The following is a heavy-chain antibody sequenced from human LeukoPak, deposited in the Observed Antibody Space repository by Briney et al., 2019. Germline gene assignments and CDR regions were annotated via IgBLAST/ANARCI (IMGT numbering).Heavy chain of an antibody. Sequence: SETLSLTCTVSGGSISSYYWSWIRQPPGKGLEWIGYIYYSGSTNYNPSLKSRVTISVDTSKNQFSLKLSSVTAADTAVYYCARDSSGWYVWFDPWGQGTLVTVSS. CDR3: ARDSSGWYVWFDP. V-gene: IGHV4-59*01. CDR2: IYYSGST. D-gene: IGHD6-19*01. J-gene: IGHJ5*02. CDR1: GGSISSYY.